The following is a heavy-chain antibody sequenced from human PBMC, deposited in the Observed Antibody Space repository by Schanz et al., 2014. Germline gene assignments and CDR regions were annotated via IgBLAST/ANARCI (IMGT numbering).Heavy chain of an antibody. Sequence: EVQLLESGGGLVQPGGSLRLSCAASGFTFSSYAMSWVRQAPGKGLEWVSAINTGVNTYYADAVRGRFTMSRDNSKNTLYLQMNSLRAGDAAVEYCARGLRGGAGGAFDYWGQGTLVAVSA. CDR1: GFTFSSYA. J-gene: IGHJ4*02. V-gene: IGHV3-23*01. CDR2: INTGVNT. D-gene: IGHD2-8*02. CDR3: ARGLRGGAGGAFDY.